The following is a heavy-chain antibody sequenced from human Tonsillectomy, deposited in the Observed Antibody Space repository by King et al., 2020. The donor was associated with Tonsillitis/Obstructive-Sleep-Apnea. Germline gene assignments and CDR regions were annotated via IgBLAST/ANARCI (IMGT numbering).Heavy chain of an antibody. V-gene: IGHV5-10-1*03. Sequence: QLVQSGAEVKKPGASLRISCKASGYSFTSYWISWVRQMPGKGLEWMGRIDPSDSYTNYSPSFQGHVTISADRSITTADLQWSSLKASDTALYYCARHSWSSSHGALDIWGQGTMVTVSS. J-gene: IGHJ3*02. CDR1: GYSFTSYW. CDR2: IDPSDSYT. CDR3: ARHSWSSSHGALDI. D-gene: IGHD1-26*01.